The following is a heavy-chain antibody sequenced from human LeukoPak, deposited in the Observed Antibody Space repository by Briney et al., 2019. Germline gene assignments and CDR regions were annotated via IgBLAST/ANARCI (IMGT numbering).Heavy chain of an antibody. CDR2: ISYDGSNK. CDR1: GFTFSSYA. D-gene: IGHD2-2*01. CDR3: ARGPVVVVPAAMTLFDY. V-gene: IGHV3-30*01. J-gene: IGHJ4*02. Sequence: GRSLRLSCAASGFTFSSYAMHWVRQAPGKGLEWVAVISYDGSNKYYADSVKGRFTISRDNSKNTLHLQMNSLRAEDTAVYYCARGPVVVVPAAMTLFDYWGQGTLVTVSS.